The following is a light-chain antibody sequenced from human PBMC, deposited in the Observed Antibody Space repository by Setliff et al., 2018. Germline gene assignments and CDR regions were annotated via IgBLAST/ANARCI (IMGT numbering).Light chain of an antibody. J-gene: IGLJ1*01. CDR1: SSDVGGYNY. V-gene: IGLV2-8*01. Sequence: QSALTQPPSASGSPGQSVTISCTGTSSDVGGYNYVSWYQQHPGKAPKLMIYEVSKRPSGVPDRFSGSKSGNTASLTVSGLQAEDEADYYCSSYAGSNNPYVFGTGTSHRP. CDR3: SSYAGSNNPYV. CDR2: EVS.